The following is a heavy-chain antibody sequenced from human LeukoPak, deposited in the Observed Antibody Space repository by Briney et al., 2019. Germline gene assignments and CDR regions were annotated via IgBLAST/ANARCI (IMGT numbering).Heavy chain of an antibody. Sequence: SVKVSCKASGYTFTSYAMNWVRQAPGQGLEWMGGIIPIFGTANYAQKFQGRVTITADESTSTAYMELSSLRSEDTAVYYCARFGPTYYYGSGGKGVDYWGQGTLVTVSS. J-gene: IGHJ4*02. CDR1: GYTFTSYA. D-gene: IGHD3-10*01. CDR3: ARFGPTYYYGSGGKGVDY. V-gene: IGHV1-69*13. CDR2: IIPIFGTA.